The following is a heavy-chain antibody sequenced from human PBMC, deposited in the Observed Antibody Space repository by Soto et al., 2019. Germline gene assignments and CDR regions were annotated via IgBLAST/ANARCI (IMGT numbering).Heavy chain of an antibody. J-gene: IGHJ1*01. D-gene: IGHD6-13*01. CDR1: GFTFSSYS. Sequence: EVQLVESGGGLVQPGGSLRLSCAASGFTFSSYSMNWVRQAPGKGLEWVSYISSSSSTIYYADSVKGRFTISRDNAKNSLYLQMNSLRDEDTAVYYCVRGGSSSWFEYFQHWGQGTLVTVSS. CDR2: ISSSSSTI. CDR3: VRGGSSSWFEYFQH. V-gene: IGHV3-48*02.